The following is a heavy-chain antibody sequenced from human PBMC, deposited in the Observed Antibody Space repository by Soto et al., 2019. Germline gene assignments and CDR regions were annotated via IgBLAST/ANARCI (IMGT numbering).Heavy chain of an antibody. CDR3: ARRRAVDSSGWYGGYYFDY. V-gene: IGHV3-48*01. CDR2: ISSSSSTI. J-gene: IGHJ4*02. Sequence: GGSLRLSCAASGFTFSSYSMNWVRQAPGKGLEWVSYISSSSSTIYYADSVKGRFTISRDNAKNSLYLQMNSLRAEDTAVYYCARRRAVDSSGWYGGYYFDYWGQGTLVTVSS. CDR1: GFTFSSYS. D-gene: IGHD6-19*01.